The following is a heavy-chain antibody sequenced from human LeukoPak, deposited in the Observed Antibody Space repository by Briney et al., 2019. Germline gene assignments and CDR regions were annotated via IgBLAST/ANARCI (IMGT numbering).Heavy chain of an antibody. CDR1: GGSLSGYY. CDR3: ARAVSISSFDP. D-gene: IGHD3-3*01. V-gene: IGHV4-34*01. Sequence: RPSEILSLTCAVYGGSLSGYYWNWIRQPPEKGLEWIGEINHSGSTNYNPSLKSRVTISVDTSKNQFSLKLSSVTAADTAVYYCARAVSISSFDPWGQGTLVTVSS. CDR2: INHSGST. J-gene: IGHJ5*02.